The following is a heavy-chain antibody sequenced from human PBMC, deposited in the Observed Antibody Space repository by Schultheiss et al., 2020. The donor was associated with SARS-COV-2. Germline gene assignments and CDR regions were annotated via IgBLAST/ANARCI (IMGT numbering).Heavy chain of an antibody. CDR3: ARDLGYDFWSGYPPRYYYYGMDV. CDR2: ISSSSSYI. D-gene: IGHD3-3*01. CDR1: GYSISSGYY. Sequence: ETLSLTCTVSGYSISSGYYWGWIRQPPGKGLEWVSSISSSSSYIYYADSVQGRFTISRDNAKNSLYLQMNSLRAEDTAVYYCARDLGYDFWSGYPPRYYYYGMDVWGQGTTVTVSS. J-gene: IGHJ6*02. V-gene: IGHV3-21*01.